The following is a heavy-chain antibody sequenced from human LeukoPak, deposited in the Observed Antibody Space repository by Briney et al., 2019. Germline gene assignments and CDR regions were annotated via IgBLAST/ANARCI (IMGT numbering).Heavy chain of an antibody. V-gene: IGHV4-59*01. Sequence: PSETLSLTCTVSGGSISSYYWSWIRQPPGKGLEWIGYIYYSGSTNYNPSLKSRVTISVDTSKNQFSLKLSSVTAADTAVYYCARDRGITGTVWFDPWGQGTLVTVSS. J-gene: IGHJ5*02. CDR1: GGSISSYY. CDR2: IYYSGST. D-gene: IGHD1-20*01. CDR3: ARDRGITGTVWFDP.